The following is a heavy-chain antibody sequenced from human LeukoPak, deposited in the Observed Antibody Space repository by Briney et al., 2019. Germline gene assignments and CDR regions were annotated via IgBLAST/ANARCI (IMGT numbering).Heavy chain of an antibody. V-gene: IGHV3-9*01. J-gene: IGHJ4*02. D-gene: IGHD3-9*01. CDR1: GFTFDDYA. Sequence: GRSLRLSCAASGFTFDDYAMHWVRQAPGKGLEWVSGISWNSGSIGYADSVKGRFTISRDNAKNSLYLQMNSLRAEDTALYYCAKDLDDDILTGYLDYWGQGTLVTVSS. CDR2: ISWNSGSI. CDR3: AKDLDDDILTGYLDY.